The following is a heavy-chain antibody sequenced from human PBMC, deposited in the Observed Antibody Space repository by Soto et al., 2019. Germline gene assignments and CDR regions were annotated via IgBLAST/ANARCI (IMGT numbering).Heavy chain of an antibody. J-gene: IGHJ5*02. CDR1: GGSVSSGSYY. Sequence: SETLSLTCTVSGGSVSSGSYYWSWIRQPPGKGLEWIGYIYYSGSTNYNPSLKSRVTISADTSKNQFSLKLNSVTAADTAVYYCARDHNILLRRIIITKWFDPWGQGTLVTVSS. V-gene: IGHV4-61*01. CDR3: ARDHNILLRRIIITKWFDP. D-gene: IGHD3-10*01. CDR2: IYYSGST.